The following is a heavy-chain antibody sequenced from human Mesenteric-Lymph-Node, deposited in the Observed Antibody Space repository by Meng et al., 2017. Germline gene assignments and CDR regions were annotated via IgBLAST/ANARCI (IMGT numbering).Heavy chain of an antibody. CDR3: ARPGDIVVVPAAIPLFDY. D-gene: IGHD2-2*01. V-gene: IGHV1-18*01. CDR1: GYTFSNSG. J-gene: IGHJ4*02. Sequence: ASVKVSCKASGYTFSNSGVTWVRQAPGQGLEWMGWISGYTGKTHYSQNVQGRVSMTTDTSTSTAYMELRSLRSDDTAVYYCARPGDIVVVPAAIPLFDYWGQGTLVTVSS. CDR2: ISGYTGKT.